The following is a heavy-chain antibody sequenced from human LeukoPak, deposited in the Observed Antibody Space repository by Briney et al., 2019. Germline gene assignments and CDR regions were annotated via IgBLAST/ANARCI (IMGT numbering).Heavy chain of an antibody. D-gene: IGHD2-2*01. CDR1: GFTFSDYA. Sequence: GRSLRLSCAASGFTFSDYAMHWVRQAPGKGLEYVAAINNNGGSTYYANSVKGRFTISRDNSKNTLYLQMGSLRAEDMAVYYCVGGYCRSTKCSASYWGQGTLVTVSS. V-gene: IGHV3-64*01. J-gene: IGHJ4*02. CDR2: INNNGGST. CDR3: VGGYCRSTKCSASY.